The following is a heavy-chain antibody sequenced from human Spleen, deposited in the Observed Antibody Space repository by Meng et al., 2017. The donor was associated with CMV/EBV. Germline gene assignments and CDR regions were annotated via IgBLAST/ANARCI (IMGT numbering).Heavy chain of an antibody. J-gene: IGHJ6*02. D-gene: IGHD3-3*01. Sequence: ASVKVSCKTSGYTFTTYGITWVRQAPGQGLEWMGWVSAYNGNTNYAQKRQGRVTMTTDTSTSTAYMELRSLRSDDPAVYYCARDLGLRRYDFWGGYYYYGMDVWGQGTTVTVSS. CDR2: VSAYNGNT. CDR1: GYTFTTYG. V-gene: IGHV1-18*01. CDR3: ARDLGLRRYDFWGGYYYYGMDV.